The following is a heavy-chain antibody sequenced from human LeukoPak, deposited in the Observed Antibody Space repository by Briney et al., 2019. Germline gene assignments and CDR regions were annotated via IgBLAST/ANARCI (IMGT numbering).Heavy chain of an antibody. CDR3: ARGRDIAAASDILDYYMDV. CDR1: GFTFSSYS. D-gene: IGHD6-13*01. V-gene: IGHV3-21*01. Sequence: PGGSLRLSCAASGFTFSSYSMNWVRQAPGKGLEWVSSISSSSSYIYYADSVKGRFTISRDNAKNSLYLQMNSLRAEDTAVYYCARGRDIAAASDILDYYMDVWGKGTTVTISS. CDR2: ISSSSSYI. J-gene: IGHJ6*03.